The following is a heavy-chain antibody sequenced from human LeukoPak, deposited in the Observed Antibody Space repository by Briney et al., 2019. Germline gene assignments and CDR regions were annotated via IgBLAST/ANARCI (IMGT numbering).Heavy chain of an antibody. Sequence: QSGGSLRLSCAASGFAFSSYWMSWVRQAPGKGLEWVANVKQDGSEKYYVDSVKGRFTISRDNAKNSLYLQMNSLRAEDTAVYYCARIVPAAIVVSWFDPWGQGTLVTVSS. J-gene: IGHJ5*02. CDR1: GFAFSSYW. CDR2: VKQDGSEK. D-gene: IGHD2-2*02. CDR3: ARIVPAAIVVSWFDP. V-gene: IGHV3-7*01.